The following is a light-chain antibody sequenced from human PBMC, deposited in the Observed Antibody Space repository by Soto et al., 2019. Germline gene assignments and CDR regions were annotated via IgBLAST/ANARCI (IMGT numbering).Light chain of an antibody. Sequence: EIVLTQSPGALSLSPGESATLSCRASQSVSDTHVAWYQQRPGQAPRLLIYDASRRDIGVPDRFSGSGSGTDFTLTISGLQPEDSATYYCQQTLSVPRTFGLGTKVEIK. CDR3: QQTLSVPRT. J-gene: IGKJ1*01. V-gene: IGKV3-20*01. CDR1: QSVSDTH. CDR2: DAS.